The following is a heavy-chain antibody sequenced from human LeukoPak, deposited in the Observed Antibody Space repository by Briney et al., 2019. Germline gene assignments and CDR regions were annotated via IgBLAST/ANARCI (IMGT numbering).Heavy chain of an antibody. J-gene: IGHJ4*02. V-gene: IGHV3-30*04. Sequence: GGSLRLSCAASGFTFSSYAMHWVRQAPGKGLEWVAVISYDGSNKYYADSVKGRFTISRVNSKNTLYLQMNSLRAEDTAVYYCARGAGYTFDYWGQGTLVTVSS. CDR3: ARGAGYTFDY. CDR1: GFTFSSYA. D-gene: IGHD3-9*01. CDR2: ISYDGSNK.